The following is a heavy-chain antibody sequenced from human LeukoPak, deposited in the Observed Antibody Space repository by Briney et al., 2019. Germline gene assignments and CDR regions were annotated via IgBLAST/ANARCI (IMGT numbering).Heavy chain of an antibody. CDR3: ARMTGYSSTWELDS. D-gene: IGHD6-13*01. V-gene: IGHV4-59*01. Sequence: SETLSLTCTVSGSIRSYYWSWIRQSPGKGLEWIGFTSYIGKTNSNPSLKSRVTMSMDSSKSQFSLRLTSVTAADTAVYFCARMTGYSSTWELDSWGQGTLVTVSS. CDR1: GSIRSYY. CDR2: TSYIGKT. J-gene: IGHJ4*02.